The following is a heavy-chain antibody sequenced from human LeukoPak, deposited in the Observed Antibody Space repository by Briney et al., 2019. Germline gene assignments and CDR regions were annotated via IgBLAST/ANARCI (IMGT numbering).Heavy chain of an antibody. CDR2: IYYSGST. J-gene: IGHJ5*02. CDR1: GGSISSYY. CDR3: AGLYYDFWSGYYTGWFDP. D-gene: IGHD3-3*01. Sequence: PSETLSLTCTVSGGSISSYYWSWIRQPPGKGLEWIGYIYYSGSTNYNPSLKSRVTISVDTSKNQFSLKLSSVTAADTAVYYCAGLYYDFWSGYYTGWFDPWGQGTLVTVSS. V-gene: IGHV4-59*01.